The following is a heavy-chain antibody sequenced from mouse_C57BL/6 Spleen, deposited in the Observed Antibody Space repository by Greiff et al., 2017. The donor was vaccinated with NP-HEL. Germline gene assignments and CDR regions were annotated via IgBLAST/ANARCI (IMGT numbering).Heavy chain of an antibody. CDR1: GYTFTSYW. CDR3: ARSLDSGEAMDY. J-gene: IGHJ4*01. CDR2: IDPSDSYT. D-gene: IGHD1-3*01. Sequence: VQLQQSGAELVMPGASVKLSCKASGYTFTSYWMPWVQQRPGHGLEWIGEIDPSDSYTNYNQKFKGKSTLTVDKSSSTAYMQLSSLTSEDSAVYYCARSLDSGEAMDYWGQGTSVTGSS. V-gene: IGHV1-69*01.